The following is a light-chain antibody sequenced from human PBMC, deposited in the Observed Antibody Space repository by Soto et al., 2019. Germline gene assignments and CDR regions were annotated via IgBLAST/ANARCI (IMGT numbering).Light chain of an antibody. V-gene: IGLV1-44*01. CDR1: SSNIGSNT. Sequence: QLVLTQPPSASGTPGQRVTISCSGSSSNIGSNTVNWYQQLPGTAPKLPIYSNNQRPSGVPDRFSGSKSGTSASLAISGLQSEDEADYYCAAWDDSLNGHVVFGGGTKLTVL. CDR2: SNN. CDR3: AAWDDSLNGHVV. J-gene: IGLJ2*01.